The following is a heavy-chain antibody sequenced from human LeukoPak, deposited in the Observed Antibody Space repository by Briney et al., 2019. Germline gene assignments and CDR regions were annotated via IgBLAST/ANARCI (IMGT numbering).Heavy chain of an antibody. CDR1: GFTFTTYW. V-gene: IGHV3-74*01. Sequence: GGSLRLSCAASGFTFTTYWMHWVRQAPGKGLVWVSHINSDGSITSYADSVKGRFTISKDNAKNTLYLQMNSLRAEDTAVYYCARDAVDTANAVWGQGTTVTVSS. CDR2: INSDGSIT. J-gene: IGHJ6*02. D-gene: IGHD5-18*01. CDR3: ARDAVDTANAV.